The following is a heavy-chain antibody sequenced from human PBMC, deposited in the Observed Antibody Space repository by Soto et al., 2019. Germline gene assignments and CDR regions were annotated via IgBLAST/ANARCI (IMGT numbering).Heavy chain of an antibody. CDR2: INHSGST. V-gene: IGHV4-34*01. J-gene: IGHJ5*02. D-gene: IGHD3-22*01. Sequence: SETLSLTCAVYGGSFSGYYWSWIRQPPGKGLEWIGEINHSGSTNYNPPLKSRFTISVDTSKNQFSLKLSSVTAADTAVYYCARGLTVFGSIRYDSSGYHPGWFDPWGQGTLVTVS. CDR3: ARGLTVFGSIRYDSSGYHPGWFDP. CDR1: GGSFSGYY.